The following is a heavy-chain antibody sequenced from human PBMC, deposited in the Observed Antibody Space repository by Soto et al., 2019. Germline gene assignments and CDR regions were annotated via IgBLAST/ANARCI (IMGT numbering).Heavy chain of an antibody. J-gene: IGHJ6*02. D-gene: IGHD5-12*01. CDR2: ISAYNGNT. V-gene: IGHV1-18*04. CDR3: ARDTYYSGYDRAFSAAGPYYYYYGVDV. Sequence: GASVKVSCKASGYTFTSYGISWVRQAPGQGLEWMGWISAYNGNTNYARKLQGRVTMTTDTSTSTAYMELRSLRSDDTAVYYCARDTYYSGYDRAFSAAGPYYYYYGVDVWGQGTTVTVSS. CDR1: GYTFTSYG.